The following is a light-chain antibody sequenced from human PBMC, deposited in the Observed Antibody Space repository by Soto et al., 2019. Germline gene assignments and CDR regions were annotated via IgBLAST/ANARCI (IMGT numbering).Light chain of an antibody. J-gene: IGKJ4*01. Sequence: EIVLTQSPGTLSLSPGEGATLSCRASQSVSNNYLAWYQQKPGQAPRLVISGASSRATAIPDRFSGSGSGTDFTLTSSRLEPEDFAVYYCQQDVSSPLTFGGGTKVEIK. CDR3: QQDVSSPLT. CDR2: GAS. V-gene: IGKV3-20*01. CDR1: QSVSNNY.